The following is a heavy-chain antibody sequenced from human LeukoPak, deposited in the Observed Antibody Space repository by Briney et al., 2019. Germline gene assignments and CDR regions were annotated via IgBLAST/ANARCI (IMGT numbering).Heavy chain of an antibody. J-gene: IGHJ4*02. D-gene: IGHD3-9*01. V-gene: IGHV3-30*04. CDR1: GFTFSSYA. CDR3: ARVGLSTYWLYGYFDY. Sequence: GGSLRLSCAASGFTFSSYAMHWVRQAPGKGLEWVAVISYDGSNKYYADSVKGRFTISRDNSKNTLYLQMNSLRAEDTAVYYCARVGLSTYWLYGYFDYWGQGTLVTVSS. CDR2: ISYDGSNK.